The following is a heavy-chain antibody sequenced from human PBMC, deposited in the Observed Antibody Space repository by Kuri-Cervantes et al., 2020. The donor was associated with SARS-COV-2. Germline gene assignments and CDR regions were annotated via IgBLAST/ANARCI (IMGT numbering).Heavy chain of an antibody. CDR1: GFTLSSYA. CDR2: ISASGDFT. J-gene: IGHJ4*02. D-gene: IGHD3-3*01. Sequence: GGSLRLSCAASGFTLSSYAMTWVRQAPGKGLEWVSVISASGDFTYFADSVKGRFTISRDNSKNTLYLQMNSLRAEDTAVYYCAKAYYDFWSGYYRGGYYFDYWGQGTLVTVSS. V-gene: IGHV3-23*01. CDR3: AKAYYDFWSGYYRGGYYFDY.